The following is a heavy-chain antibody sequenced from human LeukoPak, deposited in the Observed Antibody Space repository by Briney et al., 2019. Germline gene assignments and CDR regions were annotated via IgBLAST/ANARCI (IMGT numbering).Heavy chain of an antibody. CDR2: IKQDGSEK. CDR1: GFTFSSYW. CDR3: ARDVRYCSSPSCSINDY. J-gene: IGHJ4*02. D-gene: IGHD2-2*01. V-gene: IGHV3-7*03. Sequence: PGGSLRLSCAASGFTFSSYWMSWVRQAPGKGLEWVANIKQDGSEKYYVDSVKGRFTISRDNAKNSLYLQMNSLRAEDTAVYYCARDVRYCSSPSCSINDYWGQGTLVTVSS.